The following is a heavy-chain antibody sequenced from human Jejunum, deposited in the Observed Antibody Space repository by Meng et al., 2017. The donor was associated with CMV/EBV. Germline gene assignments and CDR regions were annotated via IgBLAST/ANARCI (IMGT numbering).Heavy chain of an antibody. V-gene: IGHV3-21*01. D-gene: IGHD2-2*01. Sequence: YSMNWVRQAPGKGLEWVSSISSISSYIYYADSVKGRFTISRDNAKNSLYLQMNSLRAEDTAVYYCARLSGGYCSSTSCYYYYGMDVWGQGTTVTVSS. CDR3: ARLSGGYCSSTSCYYYYGMDV. CDR2: ISSISSYI. CDR1: YS. J-gene: IGHJ6*02.